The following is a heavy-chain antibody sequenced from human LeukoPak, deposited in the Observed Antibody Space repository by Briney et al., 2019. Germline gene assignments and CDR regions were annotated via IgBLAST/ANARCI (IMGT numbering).Heavy chain of an antibody. D-gene: IGHD5-18*01. Sequence: GGSLRLSCAASGFTFSSYAMSWVRQAPGKGLEWVSAISGSGGSTYYADSVKGRFTISRDNSKNTLYLQMNSLRAEDTAVYYCAKDAGLRGCSYGTLDYWGQGTLVAVSS. CDR3: AKDAGLRGCSYGTLDY. CDR2: ISGSGGST. J-gene: IGHJ4*02. V-gene: IGHV3-23*01. CDR1: GFTFSSYA.